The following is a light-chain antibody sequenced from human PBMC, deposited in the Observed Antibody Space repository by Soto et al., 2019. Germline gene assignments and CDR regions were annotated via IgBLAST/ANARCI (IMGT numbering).Light chain of an antibody. CDR2: DAS. CDR3: QQRSNWPIT. J-gene: IGKJ5*01. CDR1: QSVSSY. V-gene: IGKV3-11*01. Sequence: DIVLTHSPAPLSLSPGERATLSCRASQSVSSYLAWYQQKPGQAPRLLIYDASNRATGIPARFSGSGSGTDFTLTISSLEPEDFAVYYCQQRSNWPITFGQGTRLEIK.